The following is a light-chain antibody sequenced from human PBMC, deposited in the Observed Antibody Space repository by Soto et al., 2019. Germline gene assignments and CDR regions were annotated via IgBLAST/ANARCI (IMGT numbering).Light chain of an antibody. CDR1: SSDVGGYNY. CDR2: EVS. J-gene: IGLJ3*02. V-gene: IGLV2-14*01. CDR3: SSYTSSSTWV. Sequence: HSALTQPASVSGSPGQSITISCTGTSSDVGGYNYVSWYQQHPGKAPKLMIYEVSNRPSGVSNRFSSSKSGNTASLTISGLQAEDEADYYCSSYTSSSTWVFGGGTKLTVL.